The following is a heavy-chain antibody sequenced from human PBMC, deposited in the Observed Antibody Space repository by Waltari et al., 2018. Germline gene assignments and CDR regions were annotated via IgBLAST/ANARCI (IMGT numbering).Heavy chain of an antibody. D-gene: IGHD3-16*01. CDR2: IYDSGTT. CDR3: ATHPPSQLGVVLNWFDP. CDR1: DGSISSSPLC. Sequence: QLQLQESGPGLVKPSETLSLTCTVSDGSISSSPLCWGWIRQPLGKGLEWIGSIYDSGTTYYNPSLKSRVTISVDTSKNQFSLKVNSVTAADTAVYYCATHPPSQLGVVLNWFDPWGQGILVTVSS. J-gene: IGHJ5*02. V-gene: IGHV4-39*01.